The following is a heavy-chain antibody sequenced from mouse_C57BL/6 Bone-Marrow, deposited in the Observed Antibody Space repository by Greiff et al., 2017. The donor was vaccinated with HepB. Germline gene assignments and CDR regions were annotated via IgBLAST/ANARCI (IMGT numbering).Heavy chain of an antibody. CDR1: GFSLTSYA. CDR3: ARTNYYYGSSYPDY. V-gene: IGHV2-9-1*01. D-gene: IGHD1-1*01. Sequence: VQGVESGPGLVAPSQSLSITCTVSGFSLTSYAISWVRQPPGKGLEWLGVIWTGGGTNYNSALKSRLSISKDNSKSQVFLKMNSLQTDDTARYYCARTNYYYGSSYPDYWGQGTTLTVSS. J-gene: IGHJ2*01. CDR2: IWTGGGT.